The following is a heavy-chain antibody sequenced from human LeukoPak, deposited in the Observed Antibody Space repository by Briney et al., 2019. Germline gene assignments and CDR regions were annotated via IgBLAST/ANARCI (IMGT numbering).Heavy chain of an antibody. V-gene: IGHV3-23*01. D-gene: IGHD6-19*01. CDR2: ISGSGGST. Sequence: PGGSLRLSCAASGFTFSSYAMRWVRQAPGKGLEWVSAISGSGGSTYYADSVKGRFTVSRDNSKNTLYLQMNSLRAKDTAVYYCGGGSGWYLCDYWGQGTLVAVSS. J-gene: IGHJ4*02. CDR1: GFTFSSYA. CDR3: GGGSGWYLCDY.